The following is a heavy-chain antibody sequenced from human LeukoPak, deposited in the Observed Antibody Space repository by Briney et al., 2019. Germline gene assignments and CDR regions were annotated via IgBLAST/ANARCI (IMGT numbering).Heavy chain of an antibody. D-gene: IGHD3-3*01. CDR3: ARGVDYDFWTREDYFDY. V-gene: IGHV4-39*01. J-gene: IGHJ4*02. CDR2: IYYSGST. CDR1: GGSISSSSYY. Sequence: SETLSLTCTVSGGSISSSSYYWGWIRQPPGKGLEWIGSIYYSGSTYYNPSLKSRVTISVDTSKNQFSLKLSSVTAADTAVYHCARGVDYDFWTREDYFDYWGQGTLVTVSS.